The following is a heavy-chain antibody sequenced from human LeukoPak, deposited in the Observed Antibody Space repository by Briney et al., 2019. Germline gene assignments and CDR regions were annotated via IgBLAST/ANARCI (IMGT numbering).Heavy chain of an antibody. D-gene: IGHD3-9*01. Sequence: GGSLRLSRAASGFTVSSNYMSWVRQAPGKGLEWVSVIYSGGSTYYADSVKGRFTISRDNSKNTLYLQMNSLRAEDTAVHYCAREARNYDILTGYRRDGMDVWGQGTTVTVSS. CDR2: IYSGGST. CDR1: GFTVSSNY. J-gene: IGHJ6*02. V-gene: IGHV3-53*01. CDR3: AREARNYDILTGYRRDGMDV.